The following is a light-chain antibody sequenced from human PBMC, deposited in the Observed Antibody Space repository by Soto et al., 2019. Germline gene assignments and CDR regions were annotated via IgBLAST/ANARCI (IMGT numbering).Light chain of an antibody. Sequence: DVQLTQSPSTLSASVGDRVTITCRASQSISTWLAWYQQKPGTAPKLLIYKASTLESGVPSRFSGSRYGKELSLPVRSLHHDHFETYHYQQYNDRFPYTFRQGPKMEIK. CDR1: QSISTW. J-gene: IGKJ2*01. V-gene: IGKV1-5*03. CDR2: KAS. CDR3: QQYNDRFPYT.